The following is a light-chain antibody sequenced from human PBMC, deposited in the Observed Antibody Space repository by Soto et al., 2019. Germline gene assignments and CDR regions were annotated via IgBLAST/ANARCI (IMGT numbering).Light chain of an antibody. CDR1: SSNIGAGYD. V-gene: IGLV1-40*01. Sequence: QSVLTQPPSVSGAPGQRVTISCTGSSSNIGAGYDVHWYQQLPGAAPELLIYDASTLQSGVPSRFRGGASGTDFTLTISSLQLDDFATYYCQQSYNTPLTFGQGTK. J-gene: IGLJ3*02. CDR3: QQSYNTPLT. CDR2: DAS.